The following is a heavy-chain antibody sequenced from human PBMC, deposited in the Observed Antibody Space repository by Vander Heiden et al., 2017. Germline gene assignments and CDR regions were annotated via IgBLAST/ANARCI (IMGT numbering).Heavy chain of an antibody. Sequence: EVQLLESGGGLVQPGRPLRLSCAASGFTFDGYVMHWVRQAPGKGLEWVSGITWNSGSIAYADSVKGRFTISRDNAKNSLYLQMNSLRVEDTAVYYCAKDMRGNSYYGMDVWGQGTTVTVSS. CDR3: AKDMRGNSYYGMDV. CDR2: ITWNSGSI. J-gene: IGHJ6*02. CDR1: GFTFDGYV. D-gene: IGHD1-1*01. V-gene: IGHV3-9*01.